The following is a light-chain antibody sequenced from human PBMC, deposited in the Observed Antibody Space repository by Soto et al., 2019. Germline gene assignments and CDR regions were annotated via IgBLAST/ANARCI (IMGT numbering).Light chain of an antibody. Sequence: DIQMTQSPSSLSASVGDRVAITCRASQSISSYLNWYQQKPGKAPKLLIYKASTLKSGVPSTFSGSGSGTEFTLTISILQPDDFATYYCQQLNKYPSTFGGGTKVDIK. CDR2: KAS. J-gene: IGKJ4*01. CDR3: QQLNKYPST. CDR1: QSISSY. V-gene: IGKV1-5*03.